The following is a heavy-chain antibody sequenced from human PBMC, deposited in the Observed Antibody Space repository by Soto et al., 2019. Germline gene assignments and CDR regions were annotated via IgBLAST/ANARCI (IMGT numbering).Heavy chain of an antibody. Sequence: GGSLRLSCAASGFTFSGYSMNWVRQAPGKGLEWLSSIDDSSTYLFYADSVTGRFTISRDNAKNSLYLQMNSPRVEDTAVYYCARDVRHEGYYFDFWGQGALVTVSS. V-gene: IGHV3-21*01. CDR2: IDDSSTYL. CDR3: ARDVRHEGYYFDF. J-gene: IGHJ4*02. CDR1: GFTFSGYS.